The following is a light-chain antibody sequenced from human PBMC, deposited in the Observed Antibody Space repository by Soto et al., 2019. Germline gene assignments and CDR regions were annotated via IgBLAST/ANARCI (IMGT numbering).Light chain of an antibody. Sequence: QSVLTQPASGSSSPGQASTITCTGTSSDVGGYNYVSWYQQHPGKAPKLMIYDVSNRPSGVSNRFSGSESGNTASLTISGLQAEDEADYYCSSYTSSSTLPYVFGTGTKVTVL. CDR2: DVS. CDR3: SSYTSSSTLPYV. V-gene: IGLV2-14*03. CDR1: SSDVGGYNY. J-gene: IGLJ1*01.